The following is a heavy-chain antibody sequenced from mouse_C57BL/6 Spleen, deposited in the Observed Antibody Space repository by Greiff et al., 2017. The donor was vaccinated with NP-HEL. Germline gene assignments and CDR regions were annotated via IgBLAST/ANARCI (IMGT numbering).Heavy chain of an antibody. CDR2: IDPSDSYT. D-gene: IGHD2-5*01. CDR3: ARGAYYSNYPYAMDY. J-gene: IGHJ4*01. V-gene: IGHV1-59*01. Sequence: VQLQQPGAELVRPGPSVKLSCKASGYTFTSYWMHWVKQRPGQGLEWIGVIDPSDSYTNYNQKFKGKATLTVDTSSSTAYMQLSSLTSEDSAVYYCARGAYYSNYPYAMDYWGQGTSVTVSS. CDR1: GYTFTSYW.